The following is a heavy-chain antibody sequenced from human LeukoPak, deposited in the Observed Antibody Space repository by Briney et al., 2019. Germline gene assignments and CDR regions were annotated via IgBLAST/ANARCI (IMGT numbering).Heavy chain of an antibody. CDR3: ARGTGGSYYDLHY. V-gene: IGHV3-30*03. D-gene: IGHD1-26*01. CDR2: ISYGGSYK. Sequence: GGSLRLSCAASGLTFSSHWMHWVRQAPGKGLECVAVISYGGSYKSYADSVEGRFTISRDNAKNSLYLQMNSLRAEDTAVYYCARGTGGSYYDLHYWGQGTLVTVSS. J-gene: IGHJ4*02. CDR1: GLTFSSHW.